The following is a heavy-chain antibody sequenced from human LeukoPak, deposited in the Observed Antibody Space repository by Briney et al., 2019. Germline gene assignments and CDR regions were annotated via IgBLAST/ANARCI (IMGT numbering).Heavy chain of an antibody. J-gene: IGHJ4*02. CDR1: GGSFSGYY. CDR3: ARGRGDYYGSGGRLYYFDY. V-gene: IGHV4-34*01. Sequence: PSETLSLTCAVYGGSFSGYYWSWIRQPPGKGREWIGEINHSGSTNYNPSLKSRVTISVDTSKNQFSLKLSSVTAADTAVYYCARGRGDYYGSGGRLYYFDYWGQGTLVTVSS. CDR2: INHSGST. D-gene: IGHD3-10*01.